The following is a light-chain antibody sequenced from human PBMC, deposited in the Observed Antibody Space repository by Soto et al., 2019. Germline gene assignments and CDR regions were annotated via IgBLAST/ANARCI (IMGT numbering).Light chain of an antibody. CDR3: CSFALRSTLI. CDR1: SSDVGNYNL. J-gene: IGLJ2*01. Sequence: QSVLTQPASVSGSPGQSITISCTGTSSDVGNYNLVSWYQQYPGKAPKLMIYEGGKRPSGVPNRFSGSKSGNTASLTISGLQAEDEADYYCCSFALRSTLIFGGGTKVTVL. V-gene: IGLV2-23*01. CDR2: EGG.